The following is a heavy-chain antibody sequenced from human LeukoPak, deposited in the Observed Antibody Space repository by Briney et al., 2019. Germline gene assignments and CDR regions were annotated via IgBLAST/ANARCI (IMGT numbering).Heavy chain of an antibody. D-gene: IGHD7-27*01. V-gene: IGHV3-21*01. CDR2: ISSSNSYI. J-gene: IGHJ4*02. Sequence: PGRSLRLSCAASGFTFSSYSMNWVRQAPGKGLEWVSSISSSNSYIYYADSVKGRFTISRDNAKNSLYLQMNSLRAEDTAVYYCARGPWGTYYFDYWGQGTLVTVSS. CDR1: GFTFSSYS. CDR3: ARGPWGTYYFDY.